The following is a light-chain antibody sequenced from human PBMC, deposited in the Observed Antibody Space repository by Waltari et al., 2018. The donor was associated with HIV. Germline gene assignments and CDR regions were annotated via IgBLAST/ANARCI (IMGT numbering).Light chain of an antibody. J-gene: IGLJ2*01. Sequence: QSALTQPASVSGSPGQSITISCTGTSSDVGAYNYVSWYQQHPGKAPKLMIDEVSNRPSGFSNRFSGSKSGNTASLTISGLQAEDEADYYCSSYTSSSTPVVFGGGTKLTVL. V-gene: IGLV2-14*01. CDR1: SSDVGAYNY. CDR2: EVS. CDR3: SSYTSSSTPVV.